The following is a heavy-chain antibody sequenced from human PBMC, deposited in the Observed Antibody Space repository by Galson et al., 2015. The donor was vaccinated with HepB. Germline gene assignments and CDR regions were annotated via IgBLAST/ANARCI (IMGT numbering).Heavy chain of an antibody. V-gene: IGHV3-48*04. D-gene: IGHD2-15*01. CDR1: GFTFSRHT. CDR2: ISTNGANI. Sequence: SLRLSCAASGFTFSRHTMSWARQTPGQGLQWLSYISTNGANIHYADSVKGRFTVARDNAKNTMFLQMNSLRAEDTAVYYCATVLFGSGAYWTFEMWGQGTLVTVSS. CDR3: ATVLFGSGAYWTFEM. J-gene: IGHJ3*02.